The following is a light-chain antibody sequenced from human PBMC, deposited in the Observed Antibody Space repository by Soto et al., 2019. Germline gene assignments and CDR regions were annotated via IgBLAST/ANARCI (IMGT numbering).Light chain of an antibody. CDR3: QQYHSAPQT. J-gene: IGKJ1*01. CDR2: WAS. Sequence: DIVMTQSPDSLAVSLGEGATINCKSSQSVLYSPNNKNYLAWYQQKPGQPPKLLVYWASTRESGVPDRFSGSGSGTDFTLTISSLQAEDAAVYYCQQYHSAPQTFGQGTKVEIK. V-gene: IGKV4-1*01. CDR1: QSVLYSPNNKNY.